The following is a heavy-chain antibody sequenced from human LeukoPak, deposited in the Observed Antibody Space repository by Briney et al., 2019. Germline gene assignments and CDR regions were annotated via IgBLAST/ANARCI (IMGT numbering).Heavy chain of an antibody. CDR1: GFTFDGYG. V-gene: IGHV3-20*04. D-gene: IGHD3-22*01. CDR3: ARLDYDRSGYYRYYFDY. CDR2: INWNGGST. Sequence: GGSLRLSCAASGFTFDGYGMSWVRQAPGKGLKWVSGINWNGGSTGYADSVKGRFTISRDNAKNSLYLQMNSLRAEDTALYYCARLDYDRSGYYRYYFDYWGQGTLVTVSS. J-gene: IGHJ4*02.